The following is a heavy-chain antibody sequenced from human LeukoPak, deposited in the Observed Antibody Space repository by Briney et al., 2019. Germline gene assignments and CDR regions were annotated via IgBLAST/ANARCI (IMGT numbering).Heavy chain of an antibody. CDR2: ISGSGGST. D-gene: IGHD2-2*01. CDR1: GFTFSSYA. Sequence: QPGGSLRLSCAASGFTFSSYAMSWVRQAPGKGLEWVSAISGSGGSTYYADSVKGRFTISRDNSKNTLYLQMNSLRAEDTAVYYCAKGDYCSSTGCYVLNWFDPWGQGTLVTVSS. CDR3: AKGDYCSSTGCYVLNWFDP. V-gene: IGHV3-23*01. J-gene: IGHJ5*02.